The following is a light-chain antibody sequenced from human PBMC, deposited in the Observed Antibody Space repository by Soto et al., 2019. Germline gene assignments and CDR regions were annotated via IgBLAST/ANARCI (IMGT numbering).Light chain of an antibody. Sequence: QSVLTQPPSVSGAPGQRVTISCTGSSSNIGAGYDVHWYQQLPGTAPKLLIYGNSNRPSGVPDRFSGSKSGTPASLAITGLQADVEADYSCLSYDSSLRGWVFGVGTK. CDR2: GNS. V-gene: IGLV1-40*01. CDR3: LSYDSSLRGWV. J-gene: IGLJ3*02. CDR1: SSNIGAGYD.